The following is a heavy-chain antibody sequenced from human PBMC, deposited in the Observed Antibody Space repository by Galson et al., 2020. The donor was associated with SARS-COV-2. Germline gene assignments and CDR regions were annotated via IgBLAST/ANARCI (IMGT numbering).Heavy chain of an antibody. D-gene: IGHD3-10*01. CDR1: GYTFTSYD. V-gene: IGHV1-8*01. CDR2: MNPNSDNT. J-gene: IGHJ4*02. Sequence: ASVKVSCTASGYTFTSYDLNWVRPATGQGLEWMGWMNPNSDNTGYVQKFQGRVTMTRNTSISTAYMELSSLRSEDTAVYYCARGNGEPMVRGVTIKPRDCWGQGTLVTVSS. CDR3: ARGNGEPMVRGVTIKPRDC.